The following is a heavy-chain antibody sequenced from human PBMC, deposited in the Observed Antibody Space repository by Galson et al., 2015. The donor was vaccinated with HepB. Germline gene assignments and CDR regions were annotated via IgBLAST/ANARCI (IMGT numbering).Heavy chain of an antibody. Sequence: SVKVSCKASGGTFSSYSIAWVRQAPGQGLEWMGRIIPVRSITNYAQKFQGRVTITADKSTTTAYMELSSLGSDDTAVYFCARDYYDSNGYYAGHLDFWGQGTLVTVSS. CDR2: IIPVRSIT. V-gene: IGHV1-69*04. CDR1: GGTFSSYS. CDR3: ARDYYDSNGYYAGHLDF. D-gene: IGHD3-22*01. J-gene: IGHJ4*02.